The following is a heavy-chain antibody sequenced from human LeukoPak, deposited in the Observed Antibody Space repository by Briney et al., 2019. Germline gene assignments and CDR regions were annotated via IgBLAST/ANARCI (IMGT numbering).Heavy chain of an antibody. CDR1: GFTVSSNY. CDR2: IYSGGNT. CDR3: ARDYDFWSGYYYFDY. Sequence: GGSLRLSCAASGFTVSSNYMSWVRQAPGKGLEWVSVIYSGGNTYYADSVKGRFTISRDNSKNTLYLQMNSLRAEDTAVYYCARDYDFWSGYYYFDYWGQGTLVTVSS. V-gene: IGHV3-53*01. J-gene: IGHJ4*02. D-gene: IGHD3-3*01.